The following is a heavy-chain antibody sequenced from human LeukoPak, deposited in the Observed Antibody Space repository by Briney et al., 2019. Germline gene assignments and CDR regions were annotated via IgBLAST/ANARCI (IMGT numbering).Heavy chain of an antibody. CDR2: ISWNSGSI. D-gene: IGHD3-10*01. CDR1: GFTFDDYA. CDR3: AKGNRAHNWFDP. Sequence: GGSLRLSCAASGFTFDDYAMHWVRQAPGKGLEWVSGISWNSGSIGYADSVKGRFTISRDNAKNSLYLQMSSLRAEDTALYYCAKGNRAHNWFDPWGQGTLVTVSS. J-gene: IGHJ5*02. V-gene: IGHV3-9*01.